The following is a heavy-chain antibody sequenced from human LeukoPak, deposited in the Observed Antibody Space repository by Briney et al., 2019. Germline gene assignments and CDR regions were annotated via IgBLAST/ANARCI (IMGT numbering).Heavy chain of an antibody. CDR1: GFTFSSYG. J-gene: IGHJ4*02. D-gene: IGHD6-13*01. CDR3: ARDRDSSSWSHFDY. Sequence: GGSLRLSCAASGFTFSSYGMHWVRQAPGKGLEWVAVIWYDGSNKYYADSVKGRFTISRDNSKNTLYLRMNSLRAEDTAVYYCARDRDSSSWSHFDYWGQGTLVTVSS. CDR2: IWYDGSNK. V-gene: IGHV3-33*01.